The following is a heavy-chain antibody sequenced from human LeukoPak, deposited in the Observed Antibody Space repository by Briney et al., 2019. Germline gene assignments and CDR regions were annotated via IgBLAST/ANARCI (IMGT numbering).Heavy chain of an antibody. J-gene: IGHJ3*02. Sequence: ASVTVSCKVSVYTLTELSMHWVRQAPGKGLAWMGGFDPEDGETIYAQKFQGRVTMTEDTSTDTAYMELSSLRSEDTAVYYCATDRDPMITFGGVIVMWAFDIWGQGTMVTVSS. CDR1: VYTLTELS. D-gene: IGHD3-16*02. V-gene: IGHV1-24*01. CDR3: ATDRDPMITFGGVIVMWAFDI. CDR2: FDPEDGET.